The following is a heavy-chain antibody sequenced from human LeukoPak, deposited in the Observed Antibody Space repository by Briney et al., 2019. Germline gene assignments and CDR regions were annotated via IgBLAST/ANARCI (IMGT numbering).Heavy chain of an antibody. V-gene: IGHV4-4*02. J-gene: IGHJ4*02. Sequence: PSGTLSLTCDVSGDSISSNNWWTWVRQSPGKGLEWIGEIYHSGITNYNPSLKSRVTMSVDKPKNHFSLKLSSVTAADTAVYYCAREDPDRKIDYWGQGTLVTVSS. CDR2: IYHSGIT. CDR1: GDSISSNNW. D-gene: IGHD1-14*01. CDR3: AREDPDRKIDY.